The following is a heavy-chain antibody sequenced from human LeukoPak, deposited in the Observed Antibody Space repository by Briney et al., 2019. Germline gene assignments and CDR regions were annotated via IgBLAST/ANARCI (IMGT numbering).Heavy chain of an antibody. CDR1: GYRFTNYH. CDR2: IYPADSDT. V-gene: IGHV5-51*01. CDR3: TRLISRGSDYNYVDD. J-gene: IGHJ4*02. D-gene: IGHD4-17*01. Sequence: GESLKISCKGSGYRFTNYHIGWVPQMPGKGLEWMGIIYPADSDTRYRPTFRGQVTISVDKSINTAYLQWSSLKASDTAMYYCTRLISRGSDYNYVDDWGKGTLITVSS.